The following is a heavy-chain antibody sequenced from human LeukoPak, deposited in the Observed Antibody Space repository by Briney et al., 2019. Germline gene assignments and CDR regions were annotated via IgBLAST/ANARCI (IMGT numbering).Heavy chain of an antibody. D-gene: IGHD1-26*01. J-gene: IGHJ4*02. Sequence: GASVKVSCKASGYTFTSYYMHWVRQAPGQGLEWMGIINPSGGSTSYAQKFQGRVTMTRDMSTSTVYMELSSLRSEDTAVYYCASLHKARTSGSYSDYRGQGTLVTVSS. CDR2: INPSGGST. V-gene: IGHV1-46*01. CDR3: ASLHKARTSGSYSDY. CDR1: GYTFTSYY.